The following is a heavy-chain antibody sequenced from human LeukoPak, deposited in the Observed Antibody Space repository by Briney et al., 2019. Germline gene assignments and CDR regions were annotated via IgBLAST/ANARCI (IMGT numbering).Heavy chain of an antibody. CDR2: ISSSGSNI. J-gene: IGHJ4*02. CDR1: GFTFSSYE. V-gene: IGHV3-48*03. CDR3: ARAGYCSGGSCYSFDY. Sequence: GGSLRLSCAASGFTFSSYEMHWVRQAPGKGLEWVSYISSSGSNIYYADSVKGRFTISRDNAKNSLYLQMNSLRAEDTAVYYCARAGYCSGGSCYSFDYWGQGTLVTVSS. D-gene: IGHD2-15*01.